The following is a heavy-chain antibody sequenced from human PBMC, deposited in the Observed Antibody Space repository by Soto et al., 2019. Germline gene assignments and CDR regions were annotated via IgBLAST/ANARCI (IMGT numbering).Heavy chain of an antibody. V-gene: IGHV4-31*03. CDR1: GGSISSGGYY. CDR2: IYYSGST. J-gene: IGHJ3*02. CDR3: ARDRGGASAFDI. D-gene: IGHD3-16*01. Sequence: QVQLQESGPGLVKPSQTLSLTCTVSGGSISSGGYYWSWIRQHPGKGLEWIGYIYYSGSTYYNPSLKSRVTKSVETSKNQCSLKLSSVTAADTAVYYCARDRGGASAFDIWGQGTMVTVSS.